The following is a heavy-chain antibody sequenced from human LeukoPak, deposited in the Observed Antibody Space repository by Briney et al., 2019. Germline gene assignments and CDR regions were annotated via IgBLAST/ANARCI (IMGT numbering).Heavy chain of an antibody. CDR3: ARETSQKGSHYMDV. V-gene: IGHV4-59*01. J-gene: IGHJ6*03. CDR1: GGSISSYY. Sequence: SETLSLTCTVSGGSISSYYWSWIRQPPGKGLEWIGYIYYSGSTNYNPSLKSRVTISVDASKNQFSLKLSSVTAADTAVYYCARETSQKGSHYMDVWGKGTRVTISS. CDR2: IYYSGST.